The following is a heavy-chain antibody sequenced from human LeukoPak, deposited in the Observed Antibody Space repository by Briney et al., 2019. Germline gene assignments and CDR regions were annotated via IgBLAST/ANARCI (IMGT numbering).Heavy chain of an antibody. CDR2: MNPNSGNT. CDR3: ARVVWNDSPPYYYMDV. CDR1: GYTFTSYD. V-gene: IGHV1-8*01. Sequence: ASVKVSCKASGYTFTSYDINWVRQATGQGLEWMGWMNPNSGNTGYAQKFQGRGTMTRNTSISTAYMELSSLRSEDTAVYYCARVVWNDSPPYYYMDVWGKGTTVTVSS. J-gene: IGHJ6*03. D-gene: IGHD3-16*01.